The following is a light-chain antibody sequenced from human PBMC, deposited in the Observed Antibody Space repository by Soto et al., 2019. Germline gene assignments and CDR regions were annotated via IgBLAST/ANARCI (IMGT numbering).Light chain of an antibody. CDR1: QSVSSDY. CDR3: QQYGSSPIT. CDR2: GAS. Sequence: EIVLTQSPGTLSLSPGQRATLSCRASQSVSSDYLAWYQQKSGLAPRPLIYGASRRATGIPDRSSGSGSGTDFTLTISRLEPEDFAVYYCQQYGSSPITFGQGTRLEIK. J-gene: IGKJ5*01. V-gene: IGKV3-20*01.